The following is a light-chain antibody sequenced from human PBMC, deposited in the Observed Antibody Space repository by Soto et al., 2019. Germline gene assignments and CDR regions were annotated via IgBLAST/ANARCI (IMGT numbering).Light chain of an antibody. V-gene: IGLV1-47*01. CDR3: AAWDDSLSGLV. CDR1: SSNIGTNT. CDR2: SNN. Sequence: QSVLTQPPSASGTPGQRVTISCSGSSSNIGTNTVYWYQQLPGTAPKLLIYSNNQRPSGVPDRFSGSKSGTSASLAISGLRSEDEADYHCAAWDDSLSGLVFGGGTKLTVL. J-gene: IGLJ2*01.